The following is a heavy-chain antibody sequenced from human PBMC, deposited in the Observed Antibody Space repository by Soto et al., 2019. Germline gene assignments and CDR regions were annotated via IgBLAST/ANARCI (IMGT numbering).Heavy chain of an antibody. D-gene: IGHD3-22*01. Sequence: GASVKVSCKASGYTFTSYGISWVRQAPAQGREWMGWISDYNGNTNYAQKLQGRVTMTTDTSTSTAYMELRSLRSDDTAVYYCASGGSYYYDSSGSDFDIWGQGTMVTVSS. J-gene: IGHJ3*02. CDR1: GYTFTSYG. CDR2: ISDYNGNT. V-gene: IGHV1-18*01. CDR3: ASGGSYYYDSSGSDFDI.